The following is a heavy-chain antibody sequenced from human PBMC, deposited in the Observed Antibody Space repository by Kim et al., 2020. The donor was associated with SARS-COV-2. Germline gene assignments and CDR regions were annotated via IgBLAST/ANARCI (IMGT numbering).Heavy chain of an antibody. CDR3: AKGSTDGVDPFDY. J-gene: IGHJ4*02. V-gene: IGHV3-23*01. Sequence: YAEPVTVRFTISRDNSMNTLYLPMNSLRAEDTAVYYCAKGSTDGVDPFDYWGQGTLVTVSS. D-gene: IGHD3-10*01.